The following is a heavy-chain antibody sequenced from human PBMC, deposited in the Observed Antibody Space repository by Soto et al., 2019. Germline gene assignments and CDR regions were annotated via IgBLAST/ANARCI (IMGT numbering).Heavy chain of an antibody. Sequence: SETLSLTCTVSGGSISSGGYYWSWIRQHPGKGLEWIGYIYYSGSTYYNPSLKSRVTISVDTSKNQFSLKLSSVTAADTAVYYCARGPPEGYYDSSGYYYERGNYFDYWGQGTLVTVSS. CDR3: ARGPPEGYYDSSGYYYERGNYFDY. V-gene: IGHV4-31*03. CDR1: GGSISSGGYY. D-gene: IGHD3-22*01. CDR2: IYYSGST. J-gene: IGHJ4*02.